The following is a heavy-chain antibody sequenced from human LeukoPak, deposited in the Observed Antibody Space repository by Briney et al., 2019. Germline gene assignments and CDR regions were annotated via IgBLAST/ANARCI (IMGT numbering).Heavy chain of an antibody. V-gene: IGHV1-46*03. D-gene: IGHD3-10*01. Sequence: GASVKVSCKASGYTFTSYYMHWVRQAPGQGLEWMGIINPSGGSTSYAQRFQGRVTMTRDTSTSTVYMELSSLRSEDTAVYYCATVRGVNLQGFDYWGQGTLVTVSS. CDR1: GYTFTSYY. CDR2: INPSGGST. J-gene: IGHJ4*02. CDR3: ATVRGVNLQGFDY.